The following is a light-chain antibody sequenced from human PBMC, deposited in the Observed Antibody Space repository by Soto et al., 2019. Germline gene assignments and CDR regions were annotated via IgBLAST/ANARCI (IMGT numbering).Light chain of an antibody. CDR3: QSYDSSLSGSYV. J-gene: IGLJ1*01. Sequence: QSALTQPPSVSGAPGQRVTISCTGSSSNIGGGYDVHWYQQLPGTAPKLLIYGNSNRPSGVPDRFSGSKSGTSASLALTGLQAEDEADYYYQSYDSSLSGSYVFGTGTKVTVL. V-gene: IGLV1-40*01. CDR2: GNS. CDR1: SSNIGGGYD.